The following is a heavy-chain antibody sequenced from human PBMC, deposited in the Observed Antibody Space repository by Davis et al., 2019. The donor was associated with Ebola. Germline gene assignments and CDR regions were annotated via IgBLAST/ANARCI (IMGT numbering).Heavy chain of an antibody. D-gene: IGHD1-14*01. CDR2: INHSATT. Sequence: SETLSLTCAVYGGSFSGYYWSWIRQPPGKGLAWIGEINHSATTNYNPSLKSRVTISVDTSKNQFSLKVTSVTAADTAVYYCARGLGMGWFDPWGQGTLVTVSS. J-gene: IGHJ5*02. V-gene: IGHV4-34*01. CDR1: GGSFSGYY. CDR3: ARGLGMGWFDP.